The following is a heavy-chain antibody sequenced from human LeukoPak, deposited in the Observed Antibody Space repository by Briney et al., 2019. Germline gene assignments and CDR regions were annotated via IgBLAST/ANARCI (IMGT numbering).Heavy chain of an antibody. V-gene: IGHV1-2*02. D-gene: IGHD2-8*01. J-gene: IGHJ4*02. Sequence: ASVKVSCKVPGYIFTDHYIHWVRQAPGQGLEWMGWIKPNNGDTIYAQRFQGRVTMTRDTSVTTAYLEIDRLTSGDTAVYYCAREKWGKDYWGQGTLVTVSS. CDR1: GYIFTDHY. CDR3: AREKWGKDY. CDR2: IKPNNGDT.